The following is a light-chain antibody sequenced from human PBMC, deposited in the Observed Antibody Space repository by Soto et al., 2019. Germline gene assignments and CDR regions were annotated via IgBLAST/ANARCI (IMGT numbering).Light chain of an antibody. CDR3: QVWDSGADRVAV. V-gene: IGLV3-21*02. CDR1: NIGDKS. J-gene: IGLJ2*01. Sequence: SSELTQPPSVSVAPGQPARLTCGGDNIGDKSVHWYQQKPGQAPVMVVYDDYDRPSGIPERFSGSNSGNTATLTISGVEAGDEADYFCQVWDSGADRVAVFGGGTKVTVL. CDR2: DDY.